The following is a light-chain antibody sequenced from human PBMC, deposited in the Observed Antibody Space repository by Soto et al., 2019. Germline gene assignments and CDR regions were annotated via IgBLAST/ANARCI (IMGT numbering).Light chain of an antibody. Sequence: QSVLTQPASVSGSPGQSITISCTGTSSDVGGYNYVSWYQQQPGKVPKVMIYEVSNRPSGVSNRFSGSKSGNTASLTISGLQAEDEADYYCSSYTSSSAYVVFGGGTKLTVL. CDR1: SSDVGGYNY. J-gene: IGLJ2*01. V-gene: IGLV2-14*01. CDR3: SSYTSSSAYVV. CDR2: EVS.